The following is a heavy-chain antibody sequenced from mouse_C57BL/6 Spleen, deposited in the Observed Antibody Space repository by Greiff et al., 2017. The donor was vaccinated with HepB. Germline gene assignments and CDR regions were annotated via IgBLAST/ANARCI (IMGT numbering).Heavy chain of an antibody. CDR1: GFSLTSYG. J-gene: IGHJ4*01. CDR2: IWSGGST. V-gene: IGHV2-2*01. CDR3: ASFYSNHSYYAMDY. Sequence: VQRVESGPGLVQPSQSLSITCTVSGFSLTSYGVHWVRQSPGKGLEWLGVIWSGGSTDYNAAFISRLSISKDNSKSQVFFKMNSLQADDTAIYYCASFYSNHSYYAMDYWGQGTSVTVSS. D-gene: IGHD2-5*01.